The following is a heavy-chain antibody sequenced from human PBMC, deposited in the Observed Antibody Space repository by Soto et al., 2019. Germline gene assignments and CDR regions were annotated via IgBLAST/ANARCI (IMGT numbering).Heavy chain of an antibody. CDR2: IYWDNDR. CDR3: AHLVPGPLCFAY. Sequence: QITLKESGPTLMRPTQTLALTCTFSGFSFTTRGVGVAWIRQPPGKTLEWLAVIYWDNDRRYRPSLTDRLSITKDTSTNQVVFTMTNMDPVDTGTYYCAHLVPGPLCFAYWGQGALVTVSS. D-gene: IGHD2-21*01. CDR1: GFSFTTRGVG. V-gene: IGHV2-5*02. J-gene: IGHJ4*02.